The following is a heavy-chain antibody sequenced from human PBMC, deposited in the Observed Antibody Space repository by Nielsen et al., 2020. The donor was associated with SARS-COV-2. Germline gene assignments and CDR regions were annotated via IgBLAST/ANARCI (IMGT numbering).Heavy chain of an antibody. CDR3: AGAAYCSSPSCYARYYGMDV. D-gene: IGHD2-2*01. CDR2: INPSGGST. Sequence: ASVKVSCKASGYTFTSYYMHWVRQAPGQGLEWMGIINPSGGSTSYAQKFQGRVTMTRDTSTSTVYMELSSLRSEDTAVYYCAGAAYCSSPSCYARYYGMDVWGQGTTVTVSS. CDR1: GYTFTSYY. J-gene: IGHJ6*02. V-gene: IGHV1-46*01.